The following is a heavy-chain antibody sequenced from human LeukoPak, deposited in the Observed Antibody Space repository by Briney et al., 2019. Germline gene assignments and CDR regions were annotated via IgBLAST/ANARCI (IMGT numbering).Heavy chain of an antibody. Sequence: SETLSLTCTVSGGSISSGDYYWSWIRQPPGKGLEWIGYIYYSGSTYYNPSLKSRVTISVDTSKNQFSLKLSSVTAADTAVYYCAKYSANNWFDPWGQGTLVTVSS. J-gene: IGHJ5*02. CDR2: IYYSGST. CDR3: AKYSANNWFDP. V-gene: IGHV4-30-4*01. CDR1: GGSISSGDYY. D-gene: IGHD1-26*01.